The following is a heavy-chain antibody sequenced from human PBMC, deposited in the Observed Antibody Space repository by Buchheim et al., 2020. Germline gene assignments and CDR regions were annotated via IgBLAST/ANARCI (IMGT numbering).Heavy chain of an antibody. CDR3: ARAGAIQLWSTSPYYFDY. CDR2: INPSGGST. Sequence: QVQLVQSGAEEKKPGASVKVSCKASGYTFTSYYMHWVRQAPGQGLEWMGIINPSGGSTSYAQKFQGRVTMTRDTSTSTVYMELSSLRSEDTAVYYCARAGAIQLWSTSPYYFDYWGQGTL. J-gene: IGHJ4*02. V-gene: IGHV1-46*01. D-gene: IGHD5-18*01. CDR1: GYTFTSYY.